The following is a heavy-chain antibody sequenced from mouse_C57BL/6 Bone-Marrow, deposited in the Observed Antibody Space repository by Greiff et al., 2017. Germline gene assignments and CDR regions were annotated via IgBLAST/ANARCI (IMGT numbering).Heavy chain of an antibody. CDR2: ISSGSSTI. V-gene: IGHV5-17*01. Sequence: EVKVVESGGGLVKPGGSLKLSCAASGFTFSDYGMHWVRQAPEKGLEWVAYISSGSSTIYYADKVKGRFTISRDNAKNTLFLQMTSLRSEDTAMYYCARPGITTVDYWGQGTTLTVSS. CDR1: GFTFSDYG. J-gene: IGHJ2*01. CDR3: ARPGITTVDY. D-gene: IGHD1-1*01.